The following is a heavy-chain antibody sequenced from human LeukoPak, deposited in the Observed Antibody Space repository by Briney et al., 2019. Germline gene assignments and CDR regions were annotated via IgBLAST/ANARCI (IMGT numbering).Heavy chain of an antibody. CDR3: ARERGPYSSSWYGY. CDR1: GFTFSNYG. D-gene: IGHD6-13*01. Sequence: GGSLRLSCAASGFTFSNYGMHWVRQAPGKGLEWVAVIWYGGSNKYYADSVKGRFTISRDNSKNTLYLQMNSLRAEDTAVYYCARERGPYSSSWYGYWGQGTLVTVSS. CDR2: IWYGGSNK. V-gene: IGHV3-33*08. J-gene: IGHJ4*02.